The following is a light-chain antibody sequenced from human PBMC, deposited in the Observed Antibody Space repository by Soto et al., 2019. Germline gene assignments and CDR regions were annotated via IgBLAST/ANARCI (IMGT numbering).Light chain of an antibody. Sequence: QSALTQPPSASGSPGQSVTISCTGTSSDVGAYDYVSWFQQHPGKAPKLIIYQVTKRPSGVPDRFSGSKSGNTASLTVSGLQAEDEADYYCSSYVVSYNWVFGGGTTLTVL. CDR1: SSDVGAYDY. J-gene: IGLJ3*02. V-gene: IGLV2-8*01. CDR3: SSYVVSYNWV. CDR2: QVT.